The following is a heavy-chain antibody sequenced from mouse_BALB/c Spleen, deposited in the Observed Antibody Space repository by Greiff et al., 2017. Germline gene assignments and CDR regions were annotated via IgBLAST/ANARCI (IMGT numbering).Heavy chain of an antibody. CDR2: IDPENSNT. J-gene: IGHJ2*01. CDR3: AKADY. V-gene: IGHV14-1*02. CDR1: GFNIKDYY. Sequence: EVQLQQSGAELVRPGALVKLSCKASGFNIKDYYMHWVKQRPEQGLEWIGWIDPENSNTIYDPKFQGKASITADTSSNTAYLQLSSLTSEDTAVYYCAKADYWGQGTTLTVSS.